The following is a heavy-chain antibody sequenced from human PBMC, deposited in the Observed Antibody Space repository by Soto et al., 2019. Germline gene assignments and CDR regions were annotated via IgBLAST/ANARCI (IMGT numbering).Heavy chain of an antibody. Sequence: PSETLSLTCTVSGGSISSYYWSWIRQPPGKGLEWIGYIYYSVTTNYNPSLKSRVTISVDTSKNQFSLKLSSVTPDDTAVYYCARLIGNSWLDSWGQGTLVTVS. CDR2: IYYSVTT. J-gene: IGHJ5*01. V-gene: IGHV4-59*08. CDR1: GGSISSYY. D-gene: IGHD1-26*01. CDR3: ARLIGNSWLDS.